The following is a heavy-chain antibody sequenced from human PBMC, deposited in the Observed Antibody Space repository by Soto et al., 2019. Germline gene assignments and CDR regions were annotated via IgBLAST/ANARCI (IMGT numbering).Heavy chain of an antibody. CDR2: INHSGST. CDR1: GGSFSGYY. V-gene: IGHV4-34*01. J-gene: IGHJ5*02. D-gene: IGHD3-10*01. Sequence: QVQLQQWGAGLLKPSETLSLTCAVYGGSFSGYYWSWIRQPPGKGLEWIGEINHSGSTNYNPSLKSRVTISVDTSKNQFSLKLSSVTAADTAVYYWARGSSPLWPRRGWFDPWGQGTLVTVSS. CDR3: ARGSSPLWPRRGWFDP.